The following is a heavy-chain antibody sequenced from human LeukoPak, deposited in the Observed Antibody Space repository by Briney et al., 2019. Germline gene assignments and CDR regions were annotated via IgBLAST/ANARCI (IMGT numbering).Heavy chain of an antibody. D-gene: IGHD3-9*01. CDR1: GGTFSSYA. V-gene: IGHV1-69*05. CDR2: IIPIFGTA. CDR3: ARVYYDILTGYYTEYNWSDP. Sequence: SVKVSCKASGGTFSSYAISWVRQAPGQGLEWMGGIIPIFGTANYAQKFQGRVTMTRDTSTSTVYMELSSLRSEDTAVYYCARVYYDILTGYYTEYNWSDPWGQGTLVTVSS. J-gene: IGHJ5*02.